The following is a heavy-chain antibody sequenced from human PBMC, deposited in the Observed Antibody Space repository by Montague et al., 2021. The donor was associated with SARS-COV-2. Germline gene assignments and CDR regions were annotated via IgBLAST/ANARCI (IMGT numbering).Heavy chain of an antibody. J-gene: IGHJ3*02. V-gene: IGHV4-59*01. CDR2: IYYSGST. CDR3: AREVRYYYDSSGPGAFDI. Sequence: SETLSLTCTVSGGSISSYYWSWILQPPGKGLEWIGYIYYSGSTIYNPSLKSRVTISVDTSKNQFSLKLSSVTAAETAVYYCAREVRYYYDSSGPGAFDIWGQGTMVTVSS. CDR1: GGSISSYY. D-gene: IGHD3-22*01.